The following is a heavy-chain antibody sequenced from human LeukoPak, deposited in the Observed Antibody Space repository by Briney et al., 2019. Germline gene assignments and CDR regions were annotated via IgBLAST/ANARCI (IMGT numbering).Heavy chain of an antibody. V-gene: IGHV4-34*01. CDR2: IHHSGST. D-gene: IGHD6-13*01. J-gene: IGHJ6*03. CDR3: ARVKQQLKHTYYYYYYKDV. CDR1: GGSVRDNY. Sequence: SETLSLTCAVYGGSVRDNYWSWLRQPPGKGLEWIGEIHHSGSTKYNPSLKSRVTISVDTSKNQFSLKLSSVTAADTAVYYCARVKQQLKHTYYYYYYKDVWGKGTTVTVSS.